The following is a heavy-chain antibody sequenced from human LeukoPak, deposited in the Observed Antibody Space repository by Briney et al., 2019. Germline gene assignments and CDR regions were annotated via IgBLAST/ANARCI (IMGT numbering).Heavy chain of an antibody. CDR1: GGSFSDYY. V-gene: IGHV4-34*01. D-gene: IGHD3-22*01. CDR2: INHSGST. CDR3: AYSSGYQQH. J-gene: IGHJ1*01. Sequence: SETLSLTCAVYGGSFSDYYWSWFRQPPGKGLEWMGEINHSGSTDYNPSLKSRVTTSVVTSKNQFSLKLSSVTAADTAVYYCAYSSGYQQHWGQGTLVTVSS.